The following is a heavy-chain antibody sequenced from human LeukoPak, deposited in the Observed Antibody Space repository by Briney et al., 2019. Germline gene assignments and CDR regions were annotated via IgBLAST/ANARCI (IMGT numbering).Heavy chain of an antibody. Sequence: QPGGSLRLFCAASGFTFCSHWMHWVRQAPGKGLVWVSRIKSDGRTTDYADSVKGRFTIARDNAKNTLYLQMNSLTADDTAVYYCARGYTGTQYGEVYWGQGTLVTVSS. CDR1: GFTFCSHW. J-gene: IGHJ4*02. V-gene: IGHV3-74*01. CDR3: ARGYTGTQYGEVY. D-gene: IGHD1-26*01. CDR2: IKSDGRTT.